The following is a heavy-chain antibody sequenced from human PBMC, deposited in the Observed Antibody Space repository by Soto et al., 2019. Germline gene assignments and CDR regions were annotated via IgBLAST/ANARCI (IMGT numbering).Heavy chain of an antibody. D-gene: IGHD6-6*01. J-gene: IGHJ4*02. CDR3: ARDPRSSGGVYFDY. CDR2: IGGSGNII. V-gene: IGHV3-48*03. CDR1: GFTFSSYE. Sequence: PGGSLRLSCAASGFTFSSYEMNWVRQAPGKGLEWVSYIGGSGNIIYYADFVKGRFTISRDNAKNSLYLQMNSLRAEDTAVYYCARDPRSSGGVYFDYWGQGVLVTVSS.